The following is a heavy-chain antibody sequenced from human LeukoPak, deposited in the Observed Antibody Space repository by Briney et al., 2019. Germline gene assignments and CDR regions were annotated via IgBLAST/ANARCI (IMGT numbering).Heavy chain of an antibody. D-gene: IGHD3-10*01. Sequence: SETLSLTCTVSGASISRSTFSWGWIRQSPGKGLEWIGSISYSGNTYYNPSFKSRVTISADTSKNQFSLKLRSVTAADTAVYYCARDGALVWPGDSTPLLPQDGYFDLWGHGTLVTVSS. CDR3: ARDGALVWPGDSTPLLPQDGYFDL. J-gene: IGHJ2*01. V-gene: IGHV4-39*07. CDR2: ISYSGNT. CDR1: GASISRSTFS.